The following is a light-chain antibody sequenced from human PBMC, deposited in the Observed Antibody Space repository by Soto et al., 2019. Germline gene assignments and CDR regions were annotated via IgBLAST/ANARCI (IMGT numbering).Light chain of an antibody. J-gene: IGKJ4*01. Sequence: EIVMTQSPATLSVSPGERATLSCRASQSVRSSFLAWYQQKPGQAPRLLIYDASNRATGIPDRFSGSGSGTDFTLTISRLEPEDFAVYYCQKRSNWPPLTFGGGTKVDIK. CDR2: DAS. CDR1: QSVRSSF. CDR3: QKRSNWPPLT. V-gene: IGKV3D-20*02.